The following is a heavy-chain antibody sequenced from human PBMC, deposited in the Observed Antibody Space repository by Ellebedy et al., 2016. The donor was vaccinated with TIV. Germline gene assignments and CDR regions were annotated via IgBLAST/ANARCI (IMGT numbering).Heavy chain of an antibody. CDR3: ARGRILITTADAFDI. CDR2: IKQRGREK. V-gene: IGHV3-7*03. CDR1: GFTFSRHW. Sequence: GESLKISCAASGFTFSRHWMSWVRQAPGKGLEWVAHIKQRGREKDYVDSVKGRFTISRDNAKNSLYLQMDSLRGEDTAVYYCARGRILITTADAFDIWGQGTMVTVSS. J-gene: IGHJ3*02. D-gene: IGHD3-16*01.